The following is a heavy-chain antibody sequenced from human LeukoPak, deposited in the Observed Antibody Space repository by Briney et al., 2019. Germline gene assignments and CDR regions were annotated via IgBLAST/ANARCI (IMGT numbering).Heavy chain of an antibody. D-gene: IGHD3-10*01. CDR2: VGPSGART. V-gene: IGHV3-23*01. J-gene: IGHJ6*03. Sequence: GGSLRLSCAASGFTFSHHGMNWVRQAPGKGLEWVSGVGPSGARTYYADSVKGRFTVSRDNSKNMVFLQMNSLRAEDTAVYYCARDMGYYYYYMDVWGKGTTVTVSS. CDR1: GFTFSHHG. CDR3: ARDMGYYYYYMDV.